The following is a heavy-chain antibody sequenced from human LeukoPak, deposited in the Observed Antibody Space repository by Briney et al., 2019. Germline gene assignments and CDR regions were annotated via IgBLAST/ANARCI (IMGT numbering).Heavy chain of an antibody. CDR3: AKDLDSSADY. CDR2: IRYDGSNK. CDR1: GFTLSSYA. Sequence: GGSLRLSCAAPGFTLSSYAMSWVRQAPGKGLEWVAFIRYDGSNKYYADSVKGRFTISRDNSKNTPYLRMNSLRAEDTAVYYCAKDLDSSADYWGQGTLVTVSS. V-gene: IGHV3-30*02. J-gene: IGHJ4*02. D-gene: IGHD6-6*01.